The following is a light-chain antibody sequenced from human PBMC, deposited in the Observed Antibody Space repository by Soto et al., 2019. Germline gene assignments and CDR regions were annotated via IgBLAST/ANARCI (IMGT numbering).Light chain of an antibody. CDR1: SSDVGGYNY. J-gene: IGLJ2*01. CDR3: SSYTTDNTRV. Sequence: QSVLPQPASVSGSPGQAITIFCTGTSSDVGGYNYVSWYQQYPGKAPKLMIYEVNNRPSGVSNRFSGSKSGNTASLTISGLQADDEADYYCSSYTTDNTRVFGGGTKLTVL. CDR2: EVN. V-gene: IGLV2-14*01.